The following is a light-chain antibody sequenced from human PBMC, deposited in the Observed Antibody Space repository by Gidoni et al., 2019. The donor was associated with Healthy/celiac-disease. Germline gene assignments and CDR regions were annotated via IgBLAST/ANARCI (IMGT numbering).Light chain of an antibody. J-gene: IGKJ3*01. V-gene: IGKV1-39*01. Sequence: DIQMTQSPSSLSASVGDRVTITCRASQSISIYLNWYQQKPGKAPKLLIYAASSLQSGVPSRFSGSGSGTDFTLTISSLQPEDFATYYCQQSYSTPPVTFXPXTKVDIK. CDR2: AAS. CDR3: QQSYSTPPVT. CDR1: QSISIY.